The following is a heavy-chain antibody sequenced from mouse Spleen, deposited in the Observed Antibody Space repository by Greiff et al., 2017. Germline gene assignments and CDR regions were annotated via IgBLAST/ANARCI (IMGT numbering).Heavy chain of an antibody. J-gene: IGHJ4*01. Sequence: EVKLVESGGGLVKPGGSLKLSCAASGFTFSSYAMSWVRQTPEKRLEWVATISSGGSYTYYPDSVKGRFTISRDNAKNTLYLQMSSLRSEDTAMYYCARGITGPYYYAMDYWGQGTSVTVSS. CDR1: GFTFSSYA. CDR3: ARGITGPYYYAMDY. D-gene: IGHD2-4*01. CDR2: ISSGGSYT. V-gene: IGHV5-9-1*01.